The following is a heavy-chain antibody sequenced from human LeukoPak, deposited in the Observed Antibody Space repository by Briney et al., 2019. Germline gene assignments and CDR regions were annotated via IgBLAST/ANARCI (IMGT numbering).Heavy chain of an antibody. CDR2: INAYNGNT. Sequence: ASVKVSCKASGYTFTSYGSSWVRQAPGQGLEWMGWINAYNGNTNYAQKLQGRVTMTTDTSTSTAYMELRSLRSDDKAVYYWARDGEITSGGVVVSPTFEHWGQGTLISVSS. D-gene: IGHD3-16*02. CDR1: GYTFTSYG. CDR3: ARDGEITSGGVVVSPTFEH. J-gene: IGHJ4*02. V-gene: IGHV1-18*01.